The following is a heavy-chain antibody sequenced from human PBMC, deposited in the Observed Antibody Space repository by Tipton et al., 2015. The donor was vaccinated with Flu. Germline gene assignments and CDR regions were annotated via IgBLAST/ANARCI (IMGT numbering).Heavy chain of an antibody. CDR3: AGQRLILDDSSGYYDY. J-gene: IGHJ4*02. Sequence: LRLSCAVPGYSISSGYYWGWIRQPPGKGLEWIGSIYHSGSTYYNPSLKSRVTISVDTSKNQFSLKLSSVTAADTAVYYCAGQRLILDDSSGYYDYWGQGTLVTVSS. CDR2: IYHSGST. V-gene: IGHV4-38-2*01. CDR1: GYSISSGYY. D-gene: IGHD3-22*01.